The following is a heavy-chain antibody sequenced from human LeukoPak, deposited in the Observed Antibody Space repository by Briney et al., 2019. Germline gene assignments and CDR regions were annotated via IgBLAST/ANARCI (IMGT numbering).Heavy chain of an antibody. V-gene: IGHV3-30*18. CDR1: GFTFSNYG. J-gene: IGHJ4*02. CDR2: ISYDGSNK. CDR3: AKAYGYCTTTSCSHEEFDY. Sequence: GGSLRLSCAASGFTFSNYGMHWVRQAPGKGLEWVAVISYDGSNKYYADSVKGRFAISRDNSKNTLYLQMNSLRAEDTAVDYCAKAYGYCTTTSCSHEEFDYWGQGTLVTVSS. D-gene: IGHD2-2*01.